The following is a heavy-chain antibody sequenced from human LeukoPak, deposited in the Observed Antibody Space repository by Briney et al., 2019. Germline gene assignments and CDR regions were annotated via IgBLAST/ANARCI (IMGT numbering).Heavy chain of an antibody. D-gene: IGHD6-13*01. J-gene: IGHJ2*01. CDR1: GLTFSDHH. CDR2: IRNKANRDTT. V-gene: IGHV3-72*01. CDR3: ARLSASGPNYFDL. Sequence: PGGSLRLSCAASGLTFSDHHMDWVRQAPGKGLEWVGRIRNKANRDTTEYATSVKGRFTISRDDSENSLYLHMNSLKTEDTAVYYCARLSASGPNYFDLWGRGTLVTVSS.